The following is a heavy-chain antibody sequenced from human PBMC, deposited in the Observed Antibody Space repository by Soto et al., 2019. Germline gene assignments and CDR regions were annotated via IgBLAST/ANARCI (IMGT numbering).Heavy chain of an antibody. Sequence: SGTLSITCAFSRSSIDSNYWTCIRQPPGKGLEWIGYVYYTGTTTYSPSLKSRVTISVDTSMNQISLKLSSVTAADTAFYYCARLGGYYQSLDTWGQGTLVTVS. D-gene: IGHD3-22*01. CDR3: ARLGGYYQSLDT. V-gene: IGHV4-59*07. J-gene: IGHJ5*02. CDR1: RSSIDSNY. CDR2: VYYTGTT.